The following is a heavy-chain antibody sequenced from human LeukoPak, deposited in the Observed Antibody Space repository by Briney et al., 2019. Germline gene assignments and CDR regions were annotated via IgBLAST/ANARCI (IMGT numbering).Heavy chain of an antibody. Sequence: PGGSLRLSCANSGFTFENYWMTWVRQAPGKGLEWVANINNGGSETYYVDSVKGRFTISRDDAKNSLYLQMNSLRDEDTAVYYCACRWHVSTGYSESDYWGQGTLVTVSS. CDR3: ACRWHVSTGYSESDY. CDR2: INNGGSET. J-gene: IGHJ4*02. V-gene: IGHV3-7*01. D-gene: IGHD3-9*01. CDR1: GFTFENYW.